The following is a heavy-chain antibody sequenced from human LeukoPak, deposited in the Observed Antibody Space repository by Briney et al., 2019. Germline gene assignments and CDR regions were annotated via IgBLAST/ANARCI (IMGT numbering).Heavy chain of an antibody. CDR3: ARAPRSGPFDY. CDR2: IYYSGST. D-gene: IGHD3-3*01. J-gene: IGHJ4*02. V-gene: IGHV4-31*03. CDR1: GGSISSGGYY. Sequence: SETLSLTCTVSGGSISSGGYYWSWNRQHPGKGLEWIGYIYYSGSTYYNPSLKSRVTISVDTSKTQSSLKLSSVTAAATAVYYCARAPRSGPFDYWGQGTLVTVSS.